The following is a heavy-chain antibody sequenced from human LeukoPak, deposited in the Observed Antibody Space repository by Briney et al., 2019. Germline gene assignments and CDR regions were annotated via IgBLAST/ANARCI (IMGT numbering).Heavy chain of an antibody. CDR1: GYTFTTYW. CDR2: IYPGDSDT. V-gene: IGHV5-51*01. CDR3: ARQGSPQSIDY. J-gene: IGHJ4*02. Sequence: GESLKISCKGSGYTFTTYWIGWVRQMPGKGLEWMGIIYPGDSDTRYSPSFQGQVTISADKSISTAYLQWSSLKASDTDMYFCARQGSPQSIDYWGQGTLVTVSS.